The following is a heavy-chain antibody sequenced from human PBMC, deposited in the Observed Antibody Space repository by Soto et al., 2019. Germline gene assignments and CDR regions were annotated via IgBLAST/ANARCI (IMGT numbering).Heavy chain of an antibody. CDR3: AKVVTGTTGHYYYDYGMDV. CDR2: ISGSGGST. Sequence: GGSLRLSCAASGFPFSSYAMSWVRQAPGKGLEWVSAISGSGGSTYYADSVKGRFTISRDNSKNTLYLQMNSLRAEDTAVYYCAKVVTGTTGHYYYDYGMDVWGQGTRVTVSS. D-gene: IGHD1-7*01. V-gene: IGHV3-23*01. CDR1: GFPFSSYA. J-gene: IGHJ6*02.